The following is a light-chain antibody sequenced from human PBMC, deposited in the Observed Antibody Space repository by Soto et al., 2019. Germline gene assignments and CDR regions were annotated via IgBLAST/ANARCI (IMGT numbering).Light chain of an antibody. CDR2: DVA. CDR1: SSDVGSYNF. CDR3: CTFAGRYSYV. J-gene: IGLJ1*01. Sequence: QSVLTQPRSVSGSPGQSVTISCTGTSSDVGSYNFVSWHQQHPGKAPKLMIYDVAKRPSGVPDRFSGSKSGNTASLTISGLQAEDEADYYRCTFAGRYSYVFGSGTKLTVL. V-gene: IGLV2-11*01.